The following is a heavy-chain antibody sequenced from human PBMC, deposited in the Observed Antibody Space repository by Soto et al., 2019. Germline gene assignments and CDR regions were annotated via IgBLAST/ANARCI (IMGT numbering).Heavy chain of an antibody. D-gene: IGHD2-15*01. CDR2: FDPEDGET. CDR1: GYTLTELS. Sequence: ASVKVSCKVSGYTLTELSMHWVRQAPGKGLEWMGGFDPEDGETIYAQKFQGRVTMTTDTSTETAYMELSSLRSEDTAVYYCATHISEGCSGGSCPHACCAFDIWGQGTMVTVSS. V-gene: IGHV1-24*01. J-gene: IGHJ3*02. CDR3: ATHISEGCSGGSCPHACCAFDI.